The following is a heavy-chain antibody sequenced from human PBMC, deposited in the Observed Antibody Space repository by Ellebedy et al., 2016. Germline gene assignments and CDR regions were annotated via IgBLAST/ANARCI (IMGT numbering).Heavy chain of an antibody. J-gene: IGHJ4*02. CDR2: ISGSGGST. CDR1: GFTFSNYA. CDR3: AKGTSGKGSPCFDY. D-gene: IGHD6-6*01. Sequence: GESLKISCAASGFTFSNYAMSWVRQAPGKGLEWVPGISGSGGSTYYADSVKGRFTVSRDNSQNTLYLQMNSLRAEDTAVYYCAKGTSGKGSPCFDYWGQGTLVTVSS. V-gene: IGHV3-23*01.